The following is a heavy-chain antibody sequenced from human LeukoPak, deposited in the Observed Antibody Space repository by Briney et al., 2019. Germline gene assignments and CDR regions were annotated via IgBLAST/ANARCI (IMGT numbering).Heavy chain of an antibody. D-gene: IGHD4-17*01. CDR3: AKARGYGDQYYYYGMDV. Sequence: GGSLRLSCAASGFTFSSYGMHWVRQAPGKGLEWVAVISCDGSNKYYADSVKGRFTISRDNSKNTLYLQMNSLRPEDTAVYYCAKARGYGDQYYYYGMDVWGQGTTVTVSS. CDR2: ISCDGSNK. J-gene: IGHJ6*02. V-gene: IGHV3-30*18. CDR1: GFTFSSYG.